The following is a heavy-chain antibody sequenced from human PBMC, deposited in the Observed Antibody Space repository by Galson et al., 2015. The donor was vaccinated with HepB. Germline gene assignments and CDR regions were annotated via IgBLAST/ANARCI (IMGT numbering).Heavy chain of an antibody. CDR1: GGTFSSYA. V-gene: IGHV1-69*13. CDR3: ARDVRGRWCSGGSCRPLNWFDP. D-gene: IGHD2-15*01. J-gene: IGHJ5*02. Sequence: SVKVSCKASGGTFSSYAISWVRQAPGQGLEWMGGIIPIFGIANYAQKFQGRVTITADESTSTAYMELSSLRSEDTAVYYCARDVRGRWCSGGSCRPLNWFDPWGQGTLVTVSS. CDR2: IIPIFGIA.